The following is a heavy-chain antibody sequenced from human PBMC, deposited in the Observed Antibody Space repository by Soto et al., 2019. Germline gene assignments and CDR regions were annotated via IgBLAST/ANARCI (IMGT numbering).Heavy chain of an antibody. CDR1: GFTFSSYS. D-gene: IGHD4-4*01. V-gene: IGHV3-21*01. Sequence: PGGSLRLSCAASGFTFSSYSMNWVRQAPGKGLEWVSSISSSSSYIYYADSVKGRFTISRDNAKNSLYLQMNSLRAEDTAVYYCAREPLVDYSRPFDYWGQGTLVTVSS. CDR3: AREPLVDYSRPFDY. CDR2: ISSSSSYI. J-gene: IGHJ4*02.